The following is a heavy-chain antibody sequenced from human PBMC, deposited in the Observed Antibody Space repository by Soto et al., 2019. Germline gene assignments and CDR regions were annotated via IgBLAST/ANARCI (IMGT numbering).Heavy chain of an antibody. Sequence: SETLSLTCSVSGGSISSGDNYWSWIRQPPGKGLECIGYILNSGRAHYTPSLRSRLAISVDTSRNQFSLKLSSVTTADTAVYYCARTSWFGELSLDYWGLGTLVTVPQ. V-gene: IGHV4-30-4*01. CDR3: ARTSWFGELSLDY. CDR2: ILNSGRA. J-gene: IGHJ4*02. CDR1: GGSISSGDNY. D-gene: IGHD3-10*01.